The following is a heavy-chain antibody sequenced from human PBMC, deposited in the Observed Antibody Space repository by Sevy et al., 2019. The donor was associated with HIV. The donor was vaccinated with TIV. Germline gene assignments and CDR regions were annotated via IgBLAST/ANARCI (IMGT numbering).Heavy chain of an antibody. Sequence: GGSLRLSCAASGFTFSSYAMHWVRQAPGKGLEWEAVISYDGSNKYYADSVKGRFTISRDNSKNTLYLQMNSLRAEDTAVYYCARAYDSSGYPFDYWGQGTLVTVSS. CDR2: ISYDGSNK. CDR3: ARAYDSSGYPFDY. CDR1: GFTFSSYA. D-gene: IGHD3-22*01. J-gene: IGHJ4*02. V-gene: IGHV3-30-3*01.